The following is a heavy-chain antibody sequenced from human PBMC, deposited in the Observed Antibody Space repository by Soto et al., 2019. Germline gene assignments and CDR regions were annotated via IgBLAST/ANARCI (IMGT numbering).Heavy chain of an antibody. CDR3: ARSTS. CDR2: IWYDGSNK. CDR1: GVICSSYG. V-gene: IGHV3-33*01. Sequence: PGGSVGLYCAESGVICSSYGMHWVRQAPGKGLEWVAVIWYDGSNKYYADSVKGRFTISRDNSKNTLYLQMNSLRAEDTAVYYCARSTSWRQGSLFTVSS. J-gene: IGHJ5*02.